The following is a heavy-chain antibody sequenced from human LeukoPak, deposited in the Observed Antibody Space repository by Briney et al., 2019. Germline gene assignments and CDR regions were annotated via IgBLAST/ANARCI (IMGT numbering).Heavy chain of an antibody. CDR1: GGSFSGYY. V-gene: IGHV4-34*01. Sequence: SETLSLTCAVYGGSFSGYYWSWIRQPPGKGLEWIGEINHSGSTNYNPSLKSRVTISVDTSKNQFSLKLSSVTAADTAVYYCARGGEVYSSLSGQAIDYWGQGTLVTVSS. D-gene: IGHD6-6*01. J-gene: IGHJ4*02. CDR2: INHSGST. CDR3: ARGGEVYSSLSGQAIDY.